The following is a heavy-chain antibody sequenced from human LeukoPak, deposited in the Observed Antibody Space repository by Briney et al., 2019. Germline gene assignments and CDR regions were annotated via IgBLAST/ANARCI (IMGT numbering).Heavy chain of an antibody. J-gene: IGHJ4*02. Sequence: GGSLRLSCAASGFTFSNAWMSWVRQAPGKGLEWVGRIKSKTDGGSTDYAAPVKGRFTISRDDSKSTLYLQMNSLKTEDTAVYYCTTGVDGYNFDYWGQGTLVTVSS. V-gene: IGHV3-15*01. CDR2: IKSKTDGGST. CDR3: TTGVDGYNFDY. CDR1: GFTFSNAW. D-gene: IGHD5-24*01.